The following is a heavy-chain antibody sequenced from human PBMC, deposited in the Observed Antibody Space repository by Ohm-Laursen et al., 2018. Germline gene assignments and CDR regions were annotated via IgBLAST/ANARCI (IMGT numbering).Heavy chain of an antibody. D-gene: IGHD6-6*01. J-gene: IGHJ5*02. CDR1: GGSLRNYY. Sequence: PSETLSLTCAVSGGSLRNYYWGWIRQPPGKGLEWIGYIYYNGNPRYNPSLESRVTISVDPSKNQFSLKLNSVTAADTALYYCVLYSSFSVSWGQGTLVTVSS. V-gene: IGHV4-59*08. CDR3: VLYSSFSVS. CDR2: IYYNGNP.